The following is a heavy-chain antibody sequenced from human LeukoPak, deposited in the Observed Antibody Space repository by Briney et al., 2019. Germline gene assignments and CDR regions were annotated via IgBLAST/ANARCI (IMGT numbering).Heavy chain of an antibody. J-gene: IGHJ4*02. CDR2: IIPIFGTA. V-gene: IGHV1-69*13. CDR1: GYTFTGYY. D-gene: IGHD3-9*01. CDR3: AREPIYDILTGYWFDY. Sequence: SVKVSCKASGYTFTGYYMHWVRQAPGQGLEWMGGIIPIFGTANYAQKFQGRVTITADESTSTAYMELSSLRSEDTAVYYCAREPIYDILTGYWFDYWGQGTLVTVSS.